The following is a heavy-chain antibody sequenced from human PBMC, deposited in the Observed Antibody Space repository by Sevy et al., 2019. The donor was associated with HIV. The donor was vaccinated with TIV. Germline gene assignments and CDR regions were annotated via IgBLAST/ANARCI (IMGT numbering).Heavy chain of an antibody. CDR2: IYPGDSDT. CDR1: GYSFTSYW. V-gene: IGHV5-51*01. J-gene: IGHJ4*02. CDR3: ARPGSSSWDEERYFDY. D-gene: IGHD6-13*01. Sequence: GESLKISCKGSGYSFTSYWIGWVRQMPGKGLEWMGIIYPGDSDTRDSPSFQGQVTISADKSISTAYLQWSSLKASDTAMYYCARPGSSSWDEERYFDYWGQGTLVTVSS.